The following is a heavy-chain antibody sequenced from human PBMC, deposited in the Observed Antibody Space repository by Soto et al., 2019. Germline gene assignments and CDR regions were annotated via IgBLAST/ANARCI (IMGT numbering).Heavy chain of an antibody. J-gene: IGHJ6*02. CDR3: AVPSTLRWCGIIGDYYYGMDG. CDR2: INAGNGNT. D-gene: IGHD3-3*01. CDR1: GYTFTSYA. Sequence: ASVKVSCTASGYTFTSYAMHWVRQAPGQRLEWMGWINAGNGNTKYSQNFQGRVTITRDTSASTAYMELSSLRSEDTAVYYCAVPSTLRWCGIIGDYYYGMDGRGPGSTVPVS. V-gene: IGHV1-3*01.